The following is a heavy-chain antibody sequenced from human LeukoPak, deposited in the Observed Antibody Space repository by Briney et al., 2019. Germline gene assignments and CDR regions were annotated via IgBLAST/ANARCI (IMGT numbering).Heavy chain of an antibody. Sequence: GGSLRLSCAASGFTFSSYAMRWVRQAPGKGLEWVAVISYDGSNKYYADSVKGRFTITRDNSKNTLYLQMNSLRAEDTAVYYCAKDLIVVVPAAKDYWGQGTLVTVSS. D-gene: IGHD2-2*01. CDR1: GFTFSSYA. CDR2: ISYDGSNK. V-gene: IGHV3-30-3*01. J-gene: IGHJ4*02. CDR3: AKDLIVVVPAAKDY.